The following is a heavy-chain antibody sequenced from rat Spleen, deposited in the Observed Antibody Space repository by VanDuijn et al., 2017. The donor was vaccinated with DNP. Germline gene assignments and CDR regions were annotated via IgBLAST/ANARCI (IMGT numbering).Heavy chain of an antibody. V-gene: IGHV5S23*01. CDR2: ISTGGGTT. Sequence: EVQLVESGGGLVQPGNSLKLSCAASGFTFSNSDMAWVRQAPTKGLEWVASISTGGGTTYYRDSVKGRFTLTRDNAKNTLYLQMDSLRSEDTATYYCATGTFAYWGQGTLVTVSS. CDR1: GFTFSNSD. CDR3: ATGTFAY. J-gene: IGHJ3*01.